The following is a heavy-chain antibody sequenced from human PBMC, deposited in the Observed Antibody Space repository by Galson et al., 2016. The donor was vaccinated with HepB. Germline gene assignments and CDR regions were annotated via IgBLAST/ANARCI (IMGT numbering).Heavy chain of an antibody. D-gene: IGHD6-13*01. V-gene: IGHV3-7*03. CDR2: IKQDGSVE. CDR3: ASIAADGSTFDY. CDR1: GFSIRNHC. J-gene: IGHJ4*02. Sequence: SLRLSCAASGFSIRNHCMNWVRQAPGKGLEWVANIKQDGSVEKYADSVRGRFTVSKDNAKNSVYLQLNSLSADDTAVFYCASIAADGSTFDYWGQGTLVTVSS.